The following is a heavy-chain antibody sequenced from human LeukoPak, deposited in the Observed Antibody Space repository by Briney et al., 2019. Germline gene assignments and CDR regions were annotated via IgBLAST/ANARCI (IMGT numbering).Heavy chain of an antibody. CDR1: GFTFSDYY. V-gene: IGHV3-11*01. D-gene: IGHD3-22*01. CDR3: ASDPARDYYDTSGYFRWVDY. J-gene: IGHJ4*02. CDR2: ISGSGSTI. Sequence: GGSLRLSCAASGFTFSDYYMSWIRPAPGKGLEWVSYISGSGSTIYYADSVKGRFTISRDNAKNSLYLQMNSLRADDTAVYYCASDPARDYYDTSGYFRWVDYWGQGTLVTVSS.